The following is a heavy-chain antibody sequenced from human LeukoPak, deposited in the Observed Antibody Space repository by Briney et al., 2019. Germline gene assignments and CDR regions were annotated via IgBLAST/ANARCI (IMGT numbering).Heavy chain of an antibody. CDR3: AKGVRITMVRGAFDI. Sequence: GGSLRLSCAASGFTFSSYGMHWVRQAPGKGLGWVAFIRYDGSNKYYADSVKGRFTISRDNAKNSLYLQMNSLRAEDTALYYCAKGVRITMVRGAFDIWGQGTMVTVSS. V-gene: IGHV3-30*02. J-gene: IGHJ3*02. CDR1: GFTFSSYG. CDR2: IRYDGSNK. D-gene: IGHD3-10*01.